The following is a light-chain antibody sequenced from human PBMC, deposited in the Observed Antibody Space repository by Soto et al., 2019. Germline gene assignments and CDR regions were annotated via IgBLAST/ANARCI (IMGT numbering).Light chain of an antibody. CDR1: SSNIGTNT. J-gene: IGLJ2*01. CDR2: SNN. Sequence: QTVVTQPPSASGTPGQRVTISCSGSSSNIGTNTVNWYQHLRGTAPKLLIYSNNQRPSGVPDRFSGSRSGTSASLAISGLQSKDEADYYCTAWDDSLNGRVFGGGTKLTVL. V-gene: IGLV1-44*01. CDR3: TAWDDSLNGRV.